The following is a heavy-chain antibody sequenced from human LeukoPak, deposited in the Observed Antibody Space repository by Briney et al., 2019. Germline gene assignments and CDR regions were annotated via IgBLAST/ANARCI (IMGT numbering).Heavy chain of an antibody. J-gene: IGHJ4*02. Sequence: GGSLGLSGSGSGFKFGPFWRFWARQAPGMGLEWVAHIKFDGSEIYYVDSVRGRFTTSRDNGKNLLYLYMNSLRADDAAVYYCVKDWDSWGQGTLVTVSS. CDR1: GFKFGPFW. CDR3: VKDWDS. CDR2: IKFDGSEI. V-gene: IGHV3-7*01.